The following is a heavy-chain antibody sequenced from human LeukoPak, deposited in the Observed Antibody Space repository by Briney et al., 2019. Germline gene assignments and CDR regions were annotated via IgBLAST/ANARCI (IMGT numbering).Heavy chain of an antibody. D-gene: IGHD3-10*01. CDR2: IIPILGTA. CDR1: GGTFSNYA. J-gene: IGHJ4*02. Sequence: ASVKVSCKASGGTFSNYAISWVRQAPGQGLGWMGRIIPILGTANYAHSFQGRVTITADTSTSTAYMELSSLRSEDTAVYYCARSVRAAGYYYGSGSLDYWGQGTLVIVSS. CDR3: ARSVRAAGYYYGSGSLDY. V-gene: IGHV1-69*04.